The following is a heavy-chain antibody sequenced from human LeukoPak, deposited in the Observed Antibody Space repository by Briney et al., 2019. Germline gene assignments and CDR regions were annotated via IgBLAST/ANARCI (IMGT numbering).Heavy chain of an antibody. CDR1: DYSSGYY. Sequence: ASETLSLTCTVSDYSSGYYWGWIRQPPGKGLEWIGNIYHSGSTYYNLSLKSRVTISVDMSKNQFSLKLSSVTAADTAVYYCAINYYDTRKPWDWGQGTLVTVSS. J-gene: IGHJ4*02. D-gene: IGHD3-22*01. V-gene: IGHV4-38-2*02. CDR2: IYHSGST. CDR3: AINYYDTRKPWD.